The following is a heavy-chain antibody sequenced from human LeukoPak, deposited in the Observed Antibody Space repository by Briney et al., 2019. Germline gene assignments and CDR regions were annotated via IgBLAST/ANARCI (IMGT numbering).Heavy chain of an antibody. Sequence: PGGSLRLSCAASGFTVSSNYMSWVRQAPGKGLEWVSVIYSGGSTYYADSVKGRFTISRDNSKNTLYLQMNSLRAEDTAVYYCARVRARYDILTDHYYYYYMDVWGKGTTVTISS. J-gene: IGHJ6*03. CDR2: IYSGGST. D-gene: IGHD3-9*01. CDR1: GFTVSSNY. CDR3: ARVRARYDILTDHYYYYYMDV. V-gene: IGHV3-53*01.